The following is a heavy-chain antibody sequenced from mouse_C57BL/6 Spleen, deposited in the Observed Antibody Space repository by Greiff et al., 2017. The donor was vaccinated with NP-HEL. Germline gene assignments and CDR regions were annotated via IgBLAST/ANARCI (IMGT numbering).Heavy chain of an antibody. CDR2: INPGSGGN. CDR3: ARGYDDGFAY. Sequence: QVQLQQSGAELVRPGTSVKVSCKASGYAFTNYLIEWVKQRPGQGLEWIGVINPGSGGNNYNEKFKGKATLTADKSSSTAYIQLSRLTSEDSAVYFCARGYDDGFAYWGQGTLVTVSA. D-gene: IGHD2-2*01. V-gene: IGHV1-54*01. CDR1: GYAFTNYL. J-gene: IGHJ3*01.